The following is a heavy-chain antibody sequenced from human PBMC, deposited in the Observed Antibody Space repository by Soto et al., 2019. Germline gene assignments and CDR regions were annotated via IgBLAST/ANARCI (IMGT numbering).Heavy chain of an antibody. CDR3: ARGRLIYYYDSSAYYYDVDI. CDR1: GYTFTGYY. Sequence: QVQLVQSGAEVKKPGASVKVSCKASGYTFTGYYMHWVRQAPGQGLEWMGWINPNSGGTNYAQKFQGRVTITADESTSTAYMELSSLRSEDTAVYYCARGRLIYYYDSSAYYYDVDIWGQGTMVTVSS. D-gene: IGHD3-22*01. CDR2: INPNSGGT. J-gene: IGHJ3*02. V-gene: IGHV1-2*02.